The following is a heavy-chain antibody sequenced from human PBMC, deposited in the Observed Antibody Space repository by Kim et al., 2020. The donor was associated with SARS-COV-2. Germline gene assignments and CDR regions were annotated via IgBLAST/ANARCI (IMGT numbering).Heavy chain of an antibody. V-gene: IGHV3-30*02. CDR2: VRTDGSRK. J-gene: IGHJ4*02. D-gene: IGHD1-26*01. CDR1: GFRFSNHV. CDR3: TWDDGHPGAY. Sequence: GGSLRLSCAASGFRFSNHVMHWVRQGPGMGLEWVSYVRTDGSRKDYSVSVRGRFTISRDKSKNTLYLQMDNLRAEDTAVYYCTWDDGHPGAYWGQGTLV.